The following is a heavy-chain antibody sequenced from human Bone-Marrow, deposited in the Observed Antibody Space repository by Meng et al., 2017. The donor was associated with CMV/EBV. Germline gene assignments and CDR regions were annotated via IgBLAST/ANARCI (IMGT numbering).Heavy chain of an antibody. D-gene: IGHD3-16*02. CDR1: GFTFSSYA. CDR2: ISGSGGST. Sequence: GGSLRLSCAASGFTFSSYAMSWVRQAPGKGLEWVSAISGSGGSTYYADSVKGRFTISRDNSKNTLYLQMNSLRAEDTAVYYCAKDVRKTGQLWFRGVGDWGQGKLVTIAS. J-gene: IGHJ4*02. V-gene: IGHV3-23*01. CDR3: AKDVRKTGQLWFRGVGD.